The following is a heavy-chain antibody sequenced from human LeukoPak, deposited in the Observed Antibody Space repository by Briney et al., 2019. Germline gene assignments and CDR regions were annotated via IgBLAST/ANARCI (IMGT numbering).Heavy chain of an antibody. CDR2: IIPIFGTA. Sequence: SVKVSCKASGGTFSSYAISWVRQAPGQGLEWMGGIIPIFGTANYAQKFQGRVTITADESMSTAYMELSSLRSEDTAVYYCARLEITTVTTSDYWGQGTLVTVSS. CDR1: GGTFSSYA. J-gene: IGHJ4*02. V-gene: IGHV1-69*13. CDR3: ARLEITTVTTSDY. D-gene: IGHD4-17*01.